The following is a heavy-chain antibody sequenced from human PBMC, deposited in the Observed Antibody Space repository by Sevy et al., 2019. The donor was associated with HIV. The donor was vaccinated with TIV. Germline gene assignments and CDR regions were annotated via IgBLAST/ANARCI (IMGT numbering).Heavy chain of an antibody. V-gene: IGHV3-9*01. D-gene: IGHD2-15*01. CDR2: ISWNSGSI. CDR3: EKDTTSYCSGGSCYGAFDI. CDR1: GFTFDDYA. Sequence: GGSLRLSCAASGFTFDDYAMHWVRQAPGKGLEWVSGISWNSGSIGYADSVKGRFTISRDNAKNSLYLQMNSLRAEDTALYYCEKDTTSYCSGGSCYGAFDIWGQGTMVTVSS. J-gene: IGHJ3*02.